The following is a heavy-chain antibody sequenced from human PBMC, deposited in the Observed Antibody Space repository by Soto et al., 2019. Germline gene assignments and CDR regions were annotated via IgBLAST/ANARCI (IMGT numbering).Heavy chain of an antibody. J-gene: IGHJ6*02. V-gene: IGHV3-23*01. D-gene: IGHD2-2*01. CDR3: ARYIPGVRSYGMDV. Sequence: SLRLSCAASGFTFSSYAMKWVRQAPGKGLEWVSLIGESGTPTYYADSVKGRFTISRDNSGNTLFLEMYSLRAEDTAVYYCARYIPGVRSYGMDVRCQGTTVTVSS. CDR1: GFTFSSYA. CDR2: IGESGTPT.